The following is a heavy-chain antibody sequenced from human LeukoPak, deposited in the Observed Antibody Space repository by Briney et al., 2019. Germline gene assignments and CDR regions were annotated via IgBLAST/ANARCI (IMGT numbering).Heavy chain of an antibody. CDR3: ARDGAVSGITSYYYAMDV. Sequence: SETLSLTCTVSGGSITSYYWSWIRQPPGKGLEWIGYIYYGGSTDYNPSLKSRVTMSADTSRNQFSLRLSSVTAADTAVYFCARDGAVSGITSYYYAMDVWGQGTTVTVSS. D-gene: IGHD6-19*01. J-gene: IGHJ6*02. CDR1: GGSITSYY. CDR2: IYYGGST. V-gene: IGHV4-59*01.